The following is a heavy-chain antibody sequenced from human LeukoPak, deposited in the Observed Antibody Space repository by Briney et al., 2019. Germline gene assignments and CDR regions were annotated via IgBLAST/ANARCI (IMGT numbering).Heavy chain of an antibody. Sequence: GGSLRLSCAASGFTFSGYAMSWVRQAPGKGLEWVSVIYSSEITYYADSVKGRFAISRDISKNTLYLQMNSLRAEDTAVYYCARGRDSAYDWWYLDYWGQGTVVTVSS. CDR3: ARGRDSAYDWWYLDY. CDR2: IYSSEIT. V-gene: IGHV3-23*05. CDR1: GFTFSGYA. J-gene: IGHJ4*02. D-gene: IGHD5-12*01.